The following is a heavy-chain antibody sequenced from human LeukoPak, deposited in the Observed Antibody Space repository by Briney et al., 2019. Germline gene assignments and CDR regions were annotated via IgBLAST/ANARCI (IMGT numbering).Heavy chain of an antibody. CDR1: GFTFSSYS. J-gene: IGHJ3*02. CDR3: ARVDYGGKGSAFDI. V-gene: IGHV3-21*04. D-gene: IGHD4-23*01. CDR2: ISSSSSYI. Sequence: TGGSLRLSCAASGFTFSSYSMNWVRQAPGKGLEWVSSISSSSSYIYYADSVKGRFTISRDSSKNTLYLHMSSLGAEDTAVYYCARVDYGGKGSAFDIWGQGTMVTVSS.